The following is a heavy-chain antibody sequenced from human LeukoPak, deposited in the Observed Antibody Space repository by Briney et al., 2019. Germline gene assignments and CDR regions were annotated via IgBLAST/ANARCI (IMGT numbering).Heavy chain of an antibody. CDR2: INPSGGST. Sequence: ASVKVSCKASGYTFTSYYMHWVRQAPGQGLEWTGIINPSGGSTSYAQKFQGRVTMTRDTSTSTVYMELSSLRSEDTAVYYCARRSYYYDSSGYPDYWFDPWGQGTLVTVSS. D-gene: IGHD3-22*01. CDR3: ARRSYYYDSSGYPDYWFDP. CDR1: GYTFTSYY. V-gene: IGHV1-46*01. J-gene: IGHJ5*02.